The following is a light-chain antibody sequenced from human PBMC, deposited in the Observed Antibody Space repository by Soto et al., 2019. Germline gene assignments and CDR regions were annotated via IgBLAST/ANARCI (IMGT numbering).Light chain of an antibody. CDR3: QQRSSTPPIT. Sequence: DIQMTQSPSSLSASVGDRVTITCRASQSISSYLNWYQQKPGKAPKLLIYAASSLQSWVPSRFRGSGSGNDFTSHLRSLQPLNFSNYYLQQRSSTPPITFGQGTRLEIK. V-gene: IGKV1-39*01. CDR1: QSISSY. J-gene: IGKJ5*01. CDR2: AAS.